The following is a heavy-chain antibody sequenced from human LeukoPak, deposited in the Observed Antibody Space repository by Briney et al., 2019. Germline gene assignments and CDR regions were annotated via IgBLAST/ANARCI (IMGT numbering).Heavy chain of an antibody. V-gene: IGHV4-38-2*01. CDR1: GHSIISDYY. J-gene: IGHJ5*02. Sequence: SETLSLTCAVSGHSIISDYYWGWIRQPPGKGLEWIGSIYHSGGTHYNPSLKSRVTISVDTSKNQFSLKLSSVTAADTAIYYCARNVSADLSNRHPKWFDAWGQGTLVTVSS. CDR3: ARNVSADLSNRHPKWFDA. D-gene: IGHD2/OR15-2a*01. CDR2: IYHSGGT.